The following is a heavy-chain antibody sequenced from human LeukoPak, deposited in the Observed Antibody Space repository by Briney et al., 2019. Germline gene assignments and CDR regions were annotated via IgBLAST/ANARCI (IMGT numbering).Heavy chain of an antibody. V-gene: IGHV3-53*01. Sequence: GGSLRLSCAASGFTVSSNYMSWVRQAPGKGLEWVSVIYSGGSTYYADSVKGRFTISRDNSKNTLYLQMNSLRAEDTAVYYCARDGSSGWYYGDAFDIWGQGTMVTVSS. CDR2: IYSGGST. J-gene: IGHJ3*02. CDR1: GFTVSSNY. CDR3: ARDGSSGWYYGDAFDI. D-gene: IGHD6-19*01.